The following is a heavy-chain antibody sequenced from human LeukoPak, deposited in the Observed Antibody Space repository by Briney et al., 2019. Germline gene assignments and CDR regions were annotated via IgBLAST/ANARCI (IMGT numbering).Heavy chain of an antibody. CDR1: GFTFSSYW. Sequence: GGSLRLSCAASGFTFSSYWMSWVRQAPGKGLEWVANIKQDGSEKYYVDSVKGRFTISRDNAKNSLYLQMNSLRAEDTAVYYCARDSVATILGYYFDYWGQGTLVTVSS. CDR3: ARDSVATILGYYFDY. CDR2: IKQDGSEK. D-gene: IGHD5-12*01. J-gene: IGHJ4*02. V-gene: IGHV3-7*01.